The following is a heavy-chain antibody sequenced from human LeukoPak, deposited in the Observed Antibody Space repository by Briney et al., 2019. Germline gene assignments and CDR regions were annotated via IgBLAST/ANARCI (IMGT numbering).Heavy chain of an antibody. Sequence: GGSLRLSCAASGFTFSSYSLNRVRQAPGMGLEWVSYISSTSGTIYYADSVKGRFTISRDNAKNSLYLQMNRLRAEDTAVYYCVREGGFDNWGQGTLVTVSS. CDR1: GFTFSSYS. J-gene: IGHJ4*02. D-gene: IGHD3-16*01. CDR2: ISSTSGTI. CDR3: VREGGFDN. V-gene: IGHV3-48*01.